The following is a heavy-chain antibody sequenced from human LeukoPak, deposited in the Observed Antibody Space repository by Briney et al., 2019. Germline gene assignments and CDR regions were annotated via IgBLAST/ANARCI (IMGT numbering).Heavy chain of an antibody. J-gene: IGHJ3*02. CDR2: ISSSSSYI. CDR1: GFTYSNYW. V-gene: IGHV3-21*01. D-gene: IGHD3-10*01. CDR3: ARVSPGAAFDI. Sequence: GGSLRLSCAASGFTYSNYWMSWVRQAPGKGLEWVSSISSSSSYIYYADSVKGRFTISRDNAKNSLYLQMNSLRAEDTAVYYCARVSPGAAFDIWGQGTMVTVSS.